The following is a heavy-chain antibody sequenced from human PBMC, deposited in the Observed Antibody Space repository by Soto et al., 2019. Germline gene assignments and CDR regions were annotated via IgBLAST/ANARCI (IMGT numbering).Heavy chain of an antibody. D-gene: IGHD3-10*01. Sequence: QVQLVESGGGVVQPGRSLRLSCAASGFTFSSYGMHWVRQAPGKGLEWVAVIWYDGSNKYYADSVKGRFTISRDNSKNTLYLKMNSLRAEDTAVYYCARDYGSGSYYNEPDDYWGQGTLVTVSS. J-gene: IGHJ4*02. CDR2: IWYDGSNK. CDR1: GFTFSSYG. V-gene: IGHV3-33*01. CDR3: ARDYGSGSYYNEPDDY.